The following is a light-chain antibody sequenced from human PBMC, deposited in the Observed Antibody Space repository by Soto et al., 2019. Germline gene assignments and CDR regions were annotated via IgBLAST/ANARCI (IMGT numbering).Light chain of an antibody. J-gene: IGKJ1*01. CDR3: QQSYNTPRT. Sequence: IELTQSRSSLSGSVGDRVTITCLASQSVSSYLNWYQQKPGKAPNLLIYAASSLQSGVPSRFSGSGSGTDFTLTINSLQPEDFATYYCQQSYNTPRTFGQGTKVDIK. CDR1: QSVSSY. CDR2: AAS. V-gene: IGKV1-39*01.